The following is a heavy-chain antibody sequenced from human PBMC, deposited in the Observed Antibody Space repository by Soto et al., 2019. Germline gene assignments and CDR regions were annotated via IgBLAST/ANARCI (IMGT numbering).Heavy chain of an antibody. CDR1: GGNIRSYG. Sequence: SETQSLTSTVSGGNIRSYGWSWIRQPPGKGLEWIGYIYYSGSTNYNPSLKSRVTISVDTSKNQFSLKLSSVTAADTAVYYCARGFSGGDGYNYPGYFDYWGQGTLVTVSS. V-gene: IGHV4-59*01. J-gene: IGHJ4*02. CDR2: IYYSGST. D-gene: IGHD5-12*01. CDR3: ARGFSGGDGYNYPGYFDY.